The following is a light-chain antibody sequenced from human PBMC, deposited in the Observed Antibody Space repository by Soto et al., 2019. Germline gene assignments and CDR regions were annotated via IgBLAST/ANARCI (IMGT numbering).Light chain of an antibody. CDR3: QSYDPSLSGDWV. J-gene: IGLJ3*02. V-gene: IGLV1-40*01. CDR1: PSNIGAGFD. CDR2: GTT. Sequence: QSVLTQPPSVSGAPGQRITISCTGSPSNIGAGFDVHWYQQFPGTAPKLLIYGTTSRPSGVPDRFSGSQSGTSASLAITGLQAGDEADYYCQSYDPSLSGDWVFGGGTKLTVL.